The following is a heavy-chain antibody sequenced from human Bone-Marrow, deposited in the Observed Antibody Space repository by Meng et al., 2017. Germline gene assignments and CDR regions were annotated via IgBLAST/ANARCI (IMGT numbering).Heavy chain of an antibody. Sequence: LSLTCAASGFTLSSYAMHWVRQAPGKGLEWVAATSYDGSNTYYVDSVKGRFTISRDNSKNTLYLQMNSLRAEDTAVYYCARSGRYCSSTSCYYHYYGMDVWGQGNTVTVSS. D-gene: IGHD2-2*01. CDR1: GFTLSSYA. CDR2: TSYDGSNT. J-gene: IGHJ6*02. CDR3: ARSGRYCSSTSCYYHYYGMDV. V-gene: IGHV3-30*04.